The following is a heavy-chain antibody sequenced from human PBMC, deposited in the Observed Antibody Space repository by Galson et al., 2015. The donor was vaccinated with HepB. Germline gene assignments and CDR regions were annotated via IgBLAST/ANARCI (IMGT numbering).Heavy chain of an antibody. Sequence: SLRLSCAVSGFTFSSDWMSWARRAPGQGLEWVANIRQDGSEKYHVDSVKGRFTISRDNTKNSLHLQMNSLRAEDTAVYYCASRANKHFDYWGQGILVAVSS. CDR2: IRQDGSEK. V-gene: IGHV3-7*03. CDR3: ASRANKHFDY. J-gene: IGHJ4*02. CDR1: GFTFSSDW. D-gene: IGHD2-8*01.